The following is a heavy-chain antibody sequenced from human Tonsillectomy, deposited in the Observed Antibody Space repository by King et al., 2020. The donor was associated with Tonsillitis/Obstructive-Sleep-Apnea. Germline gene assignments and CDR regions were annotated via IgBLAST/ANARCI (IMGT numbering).Heavy chain of an antibody. CDR1: GFMCGDVG. Sequence: VQLVESGGGVVRRGGSLRLSCAASGFMCGDVGMSWVRQAPEKGLEWVSGINWNGDSTQYADSVKGRFAIFKDNAKKSLYMKLSSLRAEGTALYYCAKNYGDREYWGQGTLVTVSS. CDR3: AKNYGDREY. CDR2: INWNGDST. J-gene: IGHJ4*02. D-gene: IGHD4-17*01. V-gene: IGHV3-20*04.